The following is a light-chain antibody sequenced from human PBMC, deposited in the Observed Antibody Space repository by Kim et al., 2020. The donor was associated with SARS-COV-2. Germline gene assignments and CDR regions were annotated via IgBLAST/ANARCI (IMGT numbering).Light chain of an antibody. V-gene: IGLV1-51*01. CDR3: GTWDSGLSAVV. CDR2: DNE. J-gene: IGLJ3*02. CDR1: SANIGNNF. Sequence: GQKVAMSCSGGSANIGNNFIAWYQQFPGTAPKRLIYDNEQRPSGIPDRFSGAKSGTSATLGITGLQTGDEADYYCGTWDSGLSAVVFGGGTKLTVL.